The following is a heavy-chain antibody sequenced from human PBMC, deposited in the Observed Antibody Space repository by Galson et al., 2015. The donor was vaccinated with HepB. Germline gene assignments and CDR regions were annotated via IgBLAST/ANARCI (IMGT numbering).Heavy chain of an antibody. CDR2: MNPDSGKT. CDR3: MITYYGGRSA. V-gene: IGHV1-8*01. D-gene: IGHD3-16*01. Sequence: SVKVSCKASGYPFTSYDINWVRQATGQGLEWMGWMNPDSGKTGHAQKFQARVTMTRNKSINTAYMEPSSLRFDDTATYFCMITYYGGRSAWGQGTLVTVSS. J-gene: IGHJ4*02. CDR1: GYPFTSYD.